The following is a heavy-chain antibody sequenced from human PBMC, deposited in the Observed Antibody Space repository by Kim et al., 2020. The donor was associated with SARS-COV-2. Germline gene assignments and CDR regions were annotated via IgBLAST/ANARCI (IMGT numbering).Heavy chain of an antibody. J-gene: IGHJ4*02. D-gene: IGHD5-18*01. Sequence: TRYSPSFQGQVTISADKSISTAYLQWSSLKASDTAMYYCAREDTAMGFDYWGQGTLVTVSS. CDR3: AREDTAMGFDY. V-gene: IGHV5-51*01. CDR2: T.